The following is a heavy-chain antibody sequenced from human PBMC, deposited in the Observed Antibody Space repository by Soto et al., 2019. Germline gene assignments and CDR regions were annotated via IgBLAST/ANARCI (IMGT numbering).Heavy chain of an antibody. Sequence: GGSLRLSCAASGFTFSSYDMHWVRQATGKGLEWVSAIATPGDTYYPGSVKSRFTISRDNAKNSLYLQMTSLRAADTAVYYCARVTLAVGATEYYFDYWGQGTLVTVSS. D-gene: IGHD1-26*01. V-gene: IGHV3-13*01. CDR2: IATPGDT. CDR3: ARVTLAVGATEYYFDY. CDR1: GFTFSSYD. J-gene: IGHJ4*02.